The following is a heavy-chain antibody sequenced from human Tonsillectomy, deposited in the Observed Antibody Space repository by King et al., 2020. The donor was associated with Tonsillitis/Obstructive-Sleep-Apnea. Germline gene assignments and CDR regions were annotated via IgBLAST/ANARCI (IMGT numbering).Heavy chain of an antibody. J-gene: IGHJ4*02. D-gene: IGHD6-25*01. V-gene: IGHV3-23*04. CDR2: ISGSGGST. Sequence: DVQLVESGGGLVQPGGSLRLSCAASGFTFSSDAMSWVRQAPGKGLERVSAISGSGGSTYYADSGKGRLTISRDNSKNTLYLQMNSLRAEDTAVYYCAKRSSGGSYYFDYWGQGTLVTVSS. CDR3: AKRSSGGSYYFDY. CDR1: GFTFSSDA.